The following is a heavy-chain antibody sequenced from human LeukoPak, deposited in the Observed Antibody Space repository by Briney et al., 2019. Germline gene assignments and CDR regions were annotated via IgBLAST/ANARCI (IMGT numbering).Heavy chain of an antibody. CDR3: AGKDYYGSGSSFP. J-gene: IGHJ5*02. D-gene: IGHD3-10*01. V-gene: IGHV3-11*04. CDR2: ISSSGSTM. CDR1: GFTFSDYQ. Sequence: GGSLRLSCAASGFTFSDYQMCWIRQAPGKGLERVSYISSSGSTMYYAESVKGRFTISRDNAKNSLYLQMSSLRAEDTAVYYCAGKDYYGSGSSFPWGQGTLVTVSS.